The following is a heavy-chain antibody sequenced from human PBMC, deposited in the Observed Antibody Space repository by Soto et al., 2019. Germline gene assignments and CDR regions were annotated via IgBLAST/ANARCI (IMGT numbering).Heavy chain of an antibody. V-gene: IGHV4-34*01. CDR2: INHSGST. Sequence: QVQLQQWGAGLLKPSETLSLTCAVYGGSFSGYYWSWIRQPPGKGLEWIGEINHSGSTNYNPSLKSRVTISVDTSKNQFSLKLSSVTAADTAVYYCAREEVQANPAIDYWGQGTLVTVSS. CDR3: AREEVQANPAIDY. J-gene: IGHJ4*02. CDR1: GGSFSGYY.